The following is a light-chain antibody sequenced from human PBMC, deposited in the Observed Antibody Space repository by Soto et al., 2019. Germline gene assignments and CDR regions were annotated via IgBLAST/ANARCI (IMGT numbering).Light chain of an antibody. CDR2: VAS. CDR1: QSVGTY. J-gene: IGKJ5*01. Sequence: EIVLTQSPGTLSLCPGQRATLSCRASQSVGTYLAWYQQKPGQPPRLLISVASSRATGIPDRFSGSGSGTEFTLTISRVEAEDFAVYYCQQYVAPHPITFGQGTRLDIK. V-gene: IGKV3-20*01. CDR3: QQYVAPHPIT.